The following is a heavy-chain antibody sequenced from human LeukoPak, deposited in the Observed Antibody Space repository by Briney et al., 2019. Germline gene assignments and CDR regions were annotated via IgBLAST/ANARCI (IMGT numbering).Heavy chain of an antibody. CDR2: INPNSGGT. CDR3: ARVSEIGGEH. J-gene: IGHJ4*02. Sequence: ASVKVSCKASGYTFTGYYMHWVRQAPGQGLEWMGWINPNSGGTNYAQKLQGWRTMYRDPCISTVYMELSRQRAEDTAVYYCARVSEIGGEHWGQGSLVTVSS. V-gene: IGHV1-2*04. D-gene: IGHD7-27*01. CDR1: GYTFTGYY.